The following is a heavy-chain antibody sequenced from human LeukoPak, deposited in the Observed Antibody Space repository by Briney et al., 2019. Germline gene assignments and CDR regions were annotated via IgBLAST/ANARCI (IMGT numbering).Heavy chain of an antibody. J-gene: IGHJ4*02. CDR1: GFTFSSYS. V-gene: IGHV3-21*01. D-gene: IGHD6-13*01. CDR2: ISSSSSYI. Sequence: GGSLRLSCAASGFTFSSYSMNWVRQAPGKGLEWVSSISSSSSYIYYADSVRGRFTISRDNAKNSLYLQMTSLRAEDTAVYYCARALSIAAALWGQGTLVTVSS. CDR3: ARALSIAAAL.